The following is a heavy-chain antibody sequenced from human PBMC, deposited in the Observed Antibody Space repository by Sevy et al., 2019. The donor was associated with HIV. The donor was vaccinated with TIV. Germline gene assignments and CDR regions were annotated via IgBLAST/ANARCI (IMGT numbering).Heavy chain of an antibody. Sequence: SETLSLTCTVSGGSISSSSYYWGWIRQPPGKGLEWIGSIYYSGSTYYNPSLKSRVTISVDTSKNQFSLKLSSVTAADTAVYYCARQGEFDLLRFNWFDPWGQGTLVTVSS. J-gene: IGHJ5*02. V-gene: IGHV4-39*01. CDR1: GGSISSSSYY. CDR2: IYYSGST. D-gene: IGHD3-3*01. CDR3: ARQGEFDLLRFNWFDP.